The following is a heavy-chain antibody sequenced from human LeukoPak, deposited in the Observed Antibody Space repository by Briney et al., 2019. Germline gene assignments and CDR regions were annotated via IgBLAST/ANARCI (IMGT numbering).Heavy chain of an antibody. CDR2: ISYDGSNK. V-gene: IGHV3-30*03. Sequence: GGSLRLSCAASGFTFSSYGMHWVRQAPGKGLEWVAVISYDGSNKYYADSVKGRFTISRDNSKNTLYLQMNSLRAEDTAVYYCARDHLRLYYFDYWGQGTLVTVSS. CDR3: ARDHLRLYYFDY. CDR1: GFTFSSYG. J-gene: IGHJ4*02. D-gene: IGHD2-2*01.